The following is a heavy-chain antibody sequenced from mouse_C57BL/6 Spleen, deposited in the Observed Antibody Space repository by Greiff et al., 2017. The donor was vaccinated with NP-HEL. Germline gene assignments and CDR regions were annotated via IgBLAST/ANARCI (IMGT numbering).Heavy chain of an antibody. D-gene: IGHD4-1*02. V-gene: IGHV1-80*01. CDR1: GYAFSSYW. CDR3: ASTQLGRFAY. J-gene: IGHJ3*01. Sequence: VQLVESGAELVKPGASVKISCKASGYAFSSYWMNWVKQRPGKGLEWIGQIYPGDGDTNYNGKFKGKATLTADKSSSTAYMQLSSLSSEDSAVYFCASTQLGRFAYWGQGTLVTVSA. CDR2: IYPGDGDT.